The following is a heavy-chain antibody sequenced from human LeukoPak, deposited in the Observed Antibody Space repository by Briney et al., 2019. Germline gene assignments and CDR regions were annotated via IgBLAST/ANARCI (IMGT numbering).Heavy chain of an antibody. V-gene: IGHV4-59*01. J-gene: IGHJ5*02. Sequence: SETLSLTCTVSGGSISTYCGSWIRQPPGNGLEWIGSIYYSASNNYKPSLKSRVTMSVDPYKNQLSLKLSSVNAAATAVYYCAREGVNHNWFDHWGQGTLVTVSS. CDR2: IYYSASN. CDR1: GGSISTYC. D-gene: IGHD3-10*01. CDR3: AREGVNHNWFDH.